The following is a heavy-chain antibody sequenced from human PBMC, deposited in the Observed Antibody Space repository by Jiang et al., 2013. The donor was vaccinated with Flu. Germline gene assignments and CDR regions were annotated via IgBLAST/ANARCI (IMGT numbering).Heavy chain of an antibody. CDR1: GGSMSTANW. V-gene: IGHV4-4*02. D-gene: IGHD3-22*01. CDR2: IYHGGST. J-gene: IGHJ4*02. Sequence: GPGLVKPSGTLSLTCAVSGGSMSTANWWTWVRQPPGKGLEWIGEIYHGGSTNYNPSLKSRVTISVDKSKNQFSLKLNSVTAADTAVYYCARVDYDRILDYWGQGTLVTVSS. CDR3: ARVDYDRILDY.